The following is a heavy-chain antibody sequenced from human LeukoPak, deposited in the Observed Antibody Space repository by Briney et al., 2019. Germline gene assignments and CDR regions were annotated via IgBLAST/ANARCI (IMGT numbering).Heavy chain of an antibody. Sequence: ASVKVSCKASGYTFTGYYIHWVRQAPGQGLEWMGWINPNSGGTNYAQKFQGRVTMTRDTSITTAYMELSSLTSDDTAVYFCARSAEHCNNGVCFTDYYMDVWGKGTTVTVSS. V-gene: IGHV1-2*02. CDR2: INPNSGGT. CDR3: ARSAEHCNNGVCFTDYYMDV. J-gene: IGHJ6*03. CDR1: GYTFTGYY. D-gene: IGHD2-8*01.